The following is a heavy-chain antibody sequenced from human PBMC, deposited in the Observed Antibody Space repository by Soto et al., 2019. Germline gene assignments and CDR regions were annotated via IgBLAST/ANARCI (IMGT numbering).Heavy chain of an antibody. V-gene: IGHV3-30-3*01. D-gene: IGHD3-10*01. Sequence: QVQLVESGGGVVQPGRSLRLACAASGFTFSSYAMPWVRQAPGKGMERVAVISYDGSNKYYADSVKGRFTISRDNSKNTLYLQMNSLRAEDTAVYYCARDLSMVRGWTDYWGQGTLVTVSS. CDR1: GFTFSSYA. J-gene: IGHJ4*02. CDR2: ISYDGSNK. CDR3: ARDLSMVRGWTDY.